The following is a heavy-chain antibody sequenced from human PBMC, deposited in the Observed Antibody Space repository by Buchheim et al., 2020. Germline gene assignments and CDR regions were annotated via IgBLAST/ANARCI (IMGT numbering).Heavy chain of an antibody. J-gene: IGHJ6*02. CDR2: ISSSSSTI. CDR1: GFTFSSYS. V-gene: IGHV3-48*02. Sequence: EVQLVESGGGLVQPGGSLRLSCAASGFTFSSYSMNWVRQAPGKGLEWVSYISSSSSTIYYADSVKGRFTISRDNARNSLYLQMNSLRDEDTAVYYCARSGRDRSRVTIVVVPAAPYYYYGMDVWGQGTT. CDR3: ARSGRDRSRVTIVVVPAAPYYYYGMDV. D-gene: IGHD2-2*01.